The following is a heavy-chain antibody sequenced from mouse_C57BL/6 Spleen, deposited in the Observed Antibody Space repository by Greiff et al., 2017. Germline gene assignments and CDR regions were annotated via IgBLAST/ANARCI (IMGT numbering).Heavy chain of an antibody. Sequence: VKLQQSGAELVRPGASVTLSCKASGYTFTDYEMHWVKQTPVHGLEWIGAIDPETGGTAYNQKFKGKAILTADKSSSTAYMELRSLTSEDSAVYYCTRGIPYYYGSSYGYFDVWGTGTTVTVSS. D-gene: IGHD1-1*01. CDR3: TRGIPYYYGSSYGYFDV. J-gene: IGHJ1*03. V-gene: IGHV1-15*01. CDR1: GYTFTDYE. CDR2: IDPETGGT.